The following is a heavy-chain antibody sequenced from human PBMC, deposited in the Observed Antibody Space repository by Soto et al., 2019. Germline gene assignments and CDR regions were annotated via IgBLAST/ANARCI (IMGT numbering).Heavy chain of an antibody. J-gene: IGHJ4*02. CDR1: GFTFNTFG. Sequence: GGSLRLSCAASGFTFNTFGMHWVRQAPGKGLEWVAVISYDGSDKYYSDSVRGRFTISRDNSMNTLYLQMYSLRTEDTAVYYCAEPPLCYGRSYHCNKYYGDYWGRRHLVSVAS. V-gene: IGHV3-30*18. CDR3: AEPPLCYGRSYHCNKYYGDY. CDR2: ISYDGSDK. D-gene: IGHD3-10*01.